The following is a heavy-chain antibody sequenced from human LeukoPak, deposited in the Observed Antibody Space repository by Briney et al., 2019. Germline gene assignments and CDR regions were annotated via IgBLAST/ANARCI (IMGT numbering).Heavy chain of an antibody. CDR3: ARDEDY. Sequence: ASVKVSCKASGYTFTTFGISWVRQAPGQGLEWMGWISSYNGHTNYTQNLQGRVTMTTDTSTSTAYMELRNLRSDDTAVYYCARDEDYWGQGTLVTVSS. J-gene: IGHJ4*02. V-gene: IGHV1-18*01. CDR1: GYTFTTFG. CDR2: ISSYNGHT.